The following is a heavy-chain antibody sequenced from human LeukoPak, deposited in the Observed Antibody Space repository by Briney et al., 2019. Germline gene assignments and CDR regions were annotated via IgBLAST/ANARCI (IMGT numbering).Heavy chain of an antibody. V-gene: IGHV3-7*01. D-gene: IGHD4-17*01. Sequence: PGGALRLSSAASGFTPSSYWMSWGRQAPGKGVGWMASIKQDASETRYVDSVKGRFTILRDNTETSLFLHMNSLRAEDTAVYYCARYGLGDTFDIWGHGTVVTVSS. CDR1: GFTPSSYW. CDR2: IKQDASET. J-gene: IGHJ3*02. CDR3: ARYGLGDTFDI.